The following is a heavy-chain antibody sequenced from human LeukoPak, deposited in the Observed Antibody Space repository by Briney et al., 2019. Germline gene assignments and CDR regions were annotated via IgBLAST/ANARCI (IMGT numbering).Heavy chain of an antibody. V-gene: IGHV1-69*13. Sequence: SVKVSCKASGGTISSYAISWVRQAPGQGLEWMGGIIPIFGTANYAQKFQGRVTITADESTSTAYMELSSLRSEDTAVYYCARDNVAGGGYDWPTGWFDPWGQGTLVTVSS. D-gene: IGHD5-12*01. CDR2: IIPIFGTA. CDR1: GGTISSYA. J-gene: IGHJ5*02. CDR3: ARDNVAGGGYDWPTGWFDP.